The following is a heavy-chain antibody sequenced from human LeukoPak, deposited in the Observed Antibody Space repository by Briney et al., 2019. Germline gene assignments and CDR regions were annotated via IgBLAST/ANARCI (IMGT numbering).Heavy chain of an antibody. J-gene: IGHJ4*02. CDR2: IYYSGST. Sequence: KTSETLSLTCTVSGVPISSYYWSWIRQPPGKGLEWIGYIYYSGSTNYNPSLKSRVTISVDTSKNQFSLKLSSVTAADTAVYYCASGYGYDSSGYYYDYWGQGTLVTVSS. CDR3: ASGYGYDSSGYYYDY. CDR1: GVPISSYY. V-gene: IGHV4-59*01. D-gene: IGHD3-22*01.